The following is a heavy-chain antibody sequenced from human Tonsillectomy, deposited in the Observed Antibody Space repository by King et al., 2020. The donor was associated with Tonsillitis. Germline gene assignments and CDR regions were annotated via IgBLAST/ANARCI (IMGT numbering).Heavy chain of an antibody. J-gene: IGHJ4*02. CDR3: ARDRWITMVRGVMDY. CDR1: GFTFSSYG. Sequence: QVQLVESGGGVVQPGRSLRLSCAASGFTFSSYGMHWVRQAPGKGLEWVAVIWYDGSNKDYADSVKGRFTISRDNSKNTLYLQMNSLRAEDTAVYYCARDRWITMVRGVMDYWGQGTLVTVSS. D-gene: IGHD3-10*01. V-gene: IGHV3-33*08. CDR2: IWYDGSNK.